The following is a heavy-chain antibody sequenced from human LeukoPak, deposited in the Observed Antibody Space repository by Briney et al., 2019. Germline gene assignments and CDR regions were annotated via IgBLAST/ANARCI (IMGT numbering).Heavy chain of an antibody. Sequence: PSETLSLTCAVYGGSFSGYYWSWIRQPPGKGLEWIGEINHSGSTNYNPSLKSRVTISVDTSKNQFSLKLSSVTAADTAVYYCARANRRLDPWGQGTLVTVSS. J-gene: IGHJ5*02. D-gene: IGHD1-14*01. CDR2: INHSGST. V-gene: IGHV4-34*01. CDR3: ARANRRLDP. CDR1: GGSFSGYY.